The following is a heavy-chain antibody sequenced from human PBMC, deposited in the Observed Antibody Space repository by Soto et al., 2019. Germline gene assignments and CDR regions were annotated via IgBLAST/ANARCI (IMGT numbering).Heavy chain of an antibody. CDR3: ATSPPVIVVPGTWEGDY. CDR2: ISHDGNDK. D-gene: IGHD1-1*01. Sequence: GGSRRLSGAASGCTFSGAGMQWVRQAPGEGLDWVAVISHDGNDKYYADSVKGRFTIARDNSTNTLYLEMNSLRVEDTAVYYCATSPPVIVVPGTWEGDYWGQGTLVTVSS. J-gene: IGHJ4*02. V-gene: IGHV3-30*03. CDR1: GCTFSGAG.